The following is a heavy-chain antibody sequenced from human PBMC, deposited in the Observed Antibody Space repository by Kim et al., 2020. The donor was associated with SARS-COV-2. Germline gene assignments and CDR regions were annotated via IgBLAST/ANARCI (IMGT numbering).Heavy chain of an antibody. V-gene: IGHV4-39*07. CDR3: ARDRYSGYESGWGLGIDY. CDR2: IYYSGST. J-gene: IGHJ4*02. Sequence: SETLSLTCTVSGGSISSSSYYWGWIRQPPGKGLEWIGSIYYSGSTYYNPSLKSRVTISVDTSKNQFSLKLSSVTAADTAVYYCARDRYSGYESGWGLGIDYWGQGTLVTVSS. D-gene: IGHD5-12*01. CDR1: GGSISSSSYY.